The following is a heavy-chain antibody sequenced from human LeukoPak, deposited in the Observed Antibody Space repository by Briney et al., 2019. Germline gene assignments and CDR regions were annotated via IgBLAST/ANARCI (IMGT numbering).Heavy chain of an antibody. V-gene: IGHV3-21*01. Sequence: GRSLRLSCAASGFTFSSYAMHWVRQAPGKGLEWVSSISGSSSYIYYADSMKGRFTISRDNAKNSLYLQMNSLRAEDTAVYYCARDREGLDVWGQGTTVTVSS. D-gene: IGHD1-26*01. CDR1: GFTFSSYA. J-gene: IGHJ6*02. CDR3: ARDREGLDV. CDR2: ISGSSSYI.